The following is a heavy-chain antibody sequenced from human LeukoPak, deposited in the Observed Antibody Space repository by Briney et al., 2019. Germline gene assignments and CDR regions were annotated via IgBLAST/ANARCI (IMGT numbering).Heavy chain of an antibody. CDR1: GFTFSSYA. D-gene: IGHD3-3*01. J-gene: IGHJ4*02. CDR2: ISGSGGST. CDR3: AKDPSIFGVVINTLFDY. Sequence: PGGSLRLSCAASGFTFSSYAISWVRQAPGKGLEWVSAISGSGGSTYYADSVKGRFTISRDNSKNTLYLQMNSLRAEDTAVYYCAKDPSIFGVVINTLFDYWGQGTLVTVSS. V-gene: IGHV3-23*01.